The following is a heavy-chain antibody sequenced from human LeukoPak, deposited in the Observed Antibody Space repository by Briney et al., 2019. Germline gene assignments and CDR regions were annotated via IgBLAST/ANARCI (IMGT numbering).Heavy chain of an antibody. Sequence: SETLSLTCSVSGGSISSGSYYWSWIRQPAGKGLEWIGCIFITGSTNYNPSLKSRVTISVDTSKNQISLKLSSVTAADTAVYYCARESAAWFDPWGQGTLVTVSS. J-gene: IGHJ5*02. CDR1: GGSISSGSYY. D-gene: IGHD6-25*01. CDR2: IFITGST. CDR3: ARESAAWFDP. V-gene: IGHV4-61*02.